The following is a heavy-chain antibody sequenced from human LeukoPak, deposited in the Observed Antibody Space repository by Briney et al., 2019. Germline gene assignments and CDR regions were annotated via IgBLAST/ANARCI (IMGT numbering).Heavy chain of an antibody. V-gene: IGHV1-18*01. D-gene: IGHD3-22*01. Sequence: ASVKVSCKAYGYTFTSYGISWVRQAPGQGLEWMGWISAYNGNTNYAQKLQGRVTMTTDTSTSTAYMELRSLRSDDTAVYYCARVRSLYYYDSSGYYFDYWGQGTLVTVSS. CDR2: ISAYNGNT. CDR3: ARVRSLYYYDSSGYYFDY. CDR1: GYTFTSYG. J-gene: IGHJ4*02.